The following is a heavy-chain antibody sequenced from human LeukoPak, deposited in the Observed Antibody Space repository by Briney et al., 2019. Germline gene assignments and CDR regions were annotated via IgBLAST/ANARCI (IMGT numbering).Heavy chain of an antibody. Sequence: QTGGPLRLSCAASGFTFSSYGMHWVRQAPGKGLEWVAVISYDGSNKYYADSVKGRFTISRDNSKNTLYLQMNSLRAEDTAVYYCAKDLAYYYGSGSYLRYGMDVWGQGTTVTVSS. CDR3: AKDLAYYYGSGSYLRYGMDV. J-gene: IGHJ6*02. CDR1: GFTFSSYG. CDR2: ISYDGSNK. V-gene: IGHV3-30*18. D-gene: IGHD3-10*01.